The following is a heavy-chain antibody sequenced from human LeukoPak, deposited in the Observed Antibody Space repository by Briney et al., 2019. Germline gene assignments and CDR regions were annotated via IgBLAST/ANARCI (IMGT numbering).Heavy chain of an antibody. J-gene: IGHJ5*02. Sequence: GGSLGLSCAASGFTFSSYGMHWVRQAPGKGLEWVAVISYDGSNKYYADSVKGRFTISRDNSKNTLYLQMNSLRAEDTAVYYCAKDVRFDPWGQGTLVTVSS. CDR2: ISYDGSNK. CDR1: GFTFSSYG. V-gene: IGHV3-30*18. CDR3: AKDVRFDP.